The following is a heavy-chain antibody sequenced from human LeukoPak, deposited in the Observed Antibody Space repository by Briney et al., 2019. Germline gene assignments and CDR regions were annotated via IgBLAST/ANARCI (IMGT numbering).Heavy chain of an antibody. D-gene: IGHD3-9*01. Sequence: PSETLSLTCNVSGGSISSYYWSWIRQPPGQGLEWIGYIYYSGSTNYNPSLKSRVTISVDTSKNQSSLKLSSVTAADTAVYYCARGQYDILTGYYTFFDYWGQGTLVTVSS. J-gene: IGHJ4*02. CDR3: ARGQYDILTGYYTFFDY. CDR1: GGSISSYY. CDR2: IYYSGST. V-gene: IGHV4-59*01.